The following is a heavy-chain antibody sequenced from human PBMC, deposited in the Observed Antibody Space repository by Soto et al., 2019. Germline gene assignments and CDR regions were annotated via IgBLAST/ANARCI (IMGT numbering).Heavy chain of an antibody. J-gene: IGHJ4*02. D-gene: IGHD2-15*01. CDR2: INHSGST. CDR3: ARAPALDIVVVVALYGYYFDY. Sequence: SETLSLTCAVYGGSFSGYYLSWSRQPPGKGLEWIVEINHSGSTNYNPSLKSRVTISVYTSKNQFSLKLSSVTAADTAVYYCARAPALDIVVVVALYGYYFDYWGQGTLVTVSS. CDR1: GGSFSGYY. V-gene: IGHV4-34*01.